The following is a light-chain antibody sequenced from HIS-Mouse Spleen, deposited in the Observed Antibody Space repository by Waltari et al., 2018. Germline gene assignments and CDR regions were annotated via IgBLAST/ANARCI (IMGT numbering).Light chain of an antibody. CDR1: SSDVGGYNY. CDR3: SSYAGSNNWV. J-gene: IGLJ3*02. V-gene: IGLV2-8*01. CDR2: EVS. Sequence: PGQSVTISCTGTSSDVGGYNYVSWYQQHPGKAPKLIIYEVSKRPSGVPDRFSGSKSGNTASLTVSGLQAEDEADYYCSSYAGSNNWVFGGGTKLTVL.